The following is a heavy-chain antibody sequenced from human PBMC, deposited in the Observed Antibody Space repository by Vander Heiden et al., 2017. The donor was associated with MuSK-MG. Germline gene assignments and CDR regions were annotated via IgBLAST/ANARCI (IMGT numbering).Heavy chain of an antibody. J-gene: IGHJ4*02. D-gene: IGHD6-13*01. CDR3: ARLVYQQLVRGFQSAFDY. Sequence: QVQLQESGPGLVKPSETLSLTCAVSGYSISSGYYWGWIRQPPGKGLEWIGSIYHSGSTYYNPSLKRRVTISVDTSKNQFSLKLSSVTAADTAVYYCARLVYQQLVRGFQSAFDYWGQGTLVTVSS. CDR1: GYSISSGYY. CDR2: IYHSGST. V-gene: IGHV4-38-2*01.